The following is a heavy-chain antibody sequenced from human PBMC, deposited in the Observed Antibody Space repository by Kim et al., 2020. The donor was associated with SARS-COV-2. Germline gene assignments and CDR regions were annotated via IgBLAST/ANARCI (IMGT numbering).Heavy chain of an antibody. CDR2: ISAYNGNT. D-gene: IGHD3-9*01. CDR3: ARTYYDILTGYSTPGTY. CDR1: GYTFTSYG. Sequence: ASVKVSCKASGYTFTSYGISWVRQAPGQGLEWMGWISAYNGNTNYAQKLQGRVTMTTDTSTSTAYMELRSLRSDDTAVYYCARTYYDILTGYSTPGTYWGQGTLVTVSS. J-gene: IGHJ4*02. V-gene: IGHV1-18*01.